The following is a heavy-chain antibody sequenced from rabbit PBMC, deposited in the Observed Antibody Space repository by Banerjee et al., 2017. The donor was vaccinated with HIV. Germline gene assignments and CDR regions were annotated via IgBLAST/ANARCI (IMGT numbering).Heavy chain of an antibody. CDR1: GIDFSSYG. J-gene: IGHJ4*01. V-gene: IGHV1S47*01. CDR3: ARHRAGGYGHDL. Sequence: QEQLVESGGGLVTLGGSLKLSCKASGIDFSSYGISWVRQAPGKGLEWIAYIYPDYGSTNYASWVNGRFTISLDNAQNTVFLQMTSLTAADTATYFCARHRAGGYGHDLWGPGTLVT. CDR2: IYPDYGST. D-gene: IGHD1-1*01.